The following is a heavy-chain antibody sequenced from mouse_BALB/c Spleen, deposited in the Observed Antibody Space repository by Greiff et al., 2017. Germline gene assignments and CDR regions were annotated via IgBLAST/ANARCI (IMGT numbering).Heavy chain of an antibody. Sequence: VQLQQSGAELVRPGALVKLSCKASGFNITDYYMHWVKQRPEQGLEWIGWIDPENGNTIYDPKFQGKASITADTSSNTAYLQLSSLTSEDTAVYYCARYGNYFDDWGQGTTLTVSS. CDR1: GFNITDYY. J-gene: IGHJ2*01. V-gene: IGHV14-1*02. CDR3: ARYGNYFDD. CDR2: IDPENGNT. D-gene: IGHD1-1*01.